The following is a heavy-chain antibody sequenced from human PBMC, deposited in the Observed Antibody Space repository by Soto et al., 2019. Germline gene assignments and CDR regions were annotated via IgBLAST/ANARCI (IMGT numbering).Heavy chain of an antibody. V-gene: IGHV4-39*01. CDR3: ARQAGAFGYYMDV. J-gene: IGHJ6*03. D-gene: IGHD3-16*01. CDR1: GGSISTSYYY. CDR2: IYYTGTT. Sequence: QLQLQESGPGLVKPSETLSLTCTVSGGSISTSYYYWGWIRQSPGKGLEWIGAIYYTGTTYYNPPLQSRANIAVDTSKNQFSLKMSSVTAPDTAVYFCARQAGAFGYYMDVW.